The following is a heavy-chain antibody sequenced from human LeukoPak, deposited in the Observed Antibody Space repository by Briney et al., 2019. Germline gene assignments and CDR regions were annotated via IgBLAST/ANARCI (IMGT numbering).Heavy chain of an antibody. CDR3: ARNGDGTTLDY. CDR1: GGSISSGGYY. J-gene: IGHJ4*02. Sequence: SETLSLTCTVSGGSISSGGYYWSWIRQPAGKGLEWIGRIYTSGNTNYNPSLKSRVTISVDTSKNQFSLKLSSVTAADTAVYYCARNGDGTTLDYWGQGTLVTVSS. V-gene: IGHV4-61*02. CDR2: IYTSGNT. D-gene: IGHD4-17*01.